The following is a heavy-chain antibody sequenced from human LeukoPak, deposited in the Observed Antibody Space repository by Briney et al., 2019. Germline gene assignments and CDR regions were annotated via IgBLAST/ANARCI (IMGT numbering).Heavy chain of an antibody. CDR2: IYYSGST. CDR3: AREKLPYYFDY. V-gene: IGHV4-30-4*08. CDR1: GGSISSGDYY. Sequence: SQTLSLTCAVSGGSISSGDYYWSWTRQPPGKGLEWLGYIYYSGSTYYNPSLKSRVPISVDTSKNQYSLKLSSVTAADTAVYYRAREKLPYYFDYWGQGTLVTVSS. J-gene: IGHJ4*02.